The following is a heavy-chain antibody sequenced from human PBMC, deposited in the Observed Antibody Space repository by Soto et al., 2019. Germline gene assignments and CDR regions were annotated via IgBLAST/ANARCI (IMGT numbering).Heavy chain of an antibody. D-gene: IGHD1-26*01. J-gene: IGHJ6*02. CDR2: IIPIFGTA. CDR1: GGTFSSYA. V-gene: IGHV1-69*12. CDR3: ASRDSGSFSSYYYYGMDV. Sequence: QVQLVQSGAEVKKPGSSVKVSCKASGGTFSSYAISWVRQAPGQGLEWMGGIIPIFGTANYAQKFQGRVTITADESTSTPYMELSSLRSEDTAVYYCASRDSGSFSSYYYYGMDVWGQGTTVTVSS.